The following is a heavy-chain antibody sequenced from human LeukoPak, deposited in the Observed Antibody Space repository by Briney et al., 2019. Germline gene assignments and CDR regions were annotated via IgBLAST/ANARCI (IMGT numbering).Heavy chain of an antibody. CDR1: GFTFSSYS. D-gene: IGHD7-27*01. CDR2: ISSSSSYI. CDR3: ARAGAGHDTFDI. J-gene: IGHJ3*02. Sequence: GGSLRLSCAASGFTFSSYSMNWVRQAPGKGLEWVSSISSSSSYIYYADSVKGRFTISRDNAKNSLYLQMNSLRAEDTAVYYCARAGAGHDTFDIWGQGTMVTVSS. V-gene: IGHV3-21*01.